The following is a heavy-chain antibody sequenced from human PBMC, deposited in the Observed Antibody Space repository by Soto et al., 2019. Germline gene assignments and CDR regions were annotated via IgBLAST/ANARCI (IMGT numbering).Heavy chain of an antibody. D-gene: IGHD2-21*01. Sequence: SETLSLTRTVSGGSISSGGYSWSWIRQHPGKGLEWIGYIYYSGSTYYNPSLKSLVTISVYTSKNQFSLKLSSVTAADTAIYYCARETIGEYWFDPWGQGILVTVSS. CDR3: ARETIGEYWFDP. V-gene: IGHV4-31*01. CDR2: IYYSGST. J-gene: IGHJ5*02. CDR1: GGSISSGGYS.